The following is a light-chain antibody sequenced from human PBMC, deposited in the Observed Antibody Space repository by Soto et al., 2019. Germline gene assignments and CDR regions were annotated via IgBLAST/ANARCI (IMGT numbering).Light chain of an antibody. CDR2: DAS. CDR1: QSILTW. Sequence: DIQMTQSPSTLSASVGDRVTITCRASQSILTWVAWYQQKPGKAPKLLIYDASNLQSGVPSRFSGSVSGTEFTLTISSLQPDDFATYYCQQYKSYSPITFGQGTRLESK. V-gene: IGKV1-5*01. CDR3: QQYKSYSPIT. J-gene: IGKJ5*01.